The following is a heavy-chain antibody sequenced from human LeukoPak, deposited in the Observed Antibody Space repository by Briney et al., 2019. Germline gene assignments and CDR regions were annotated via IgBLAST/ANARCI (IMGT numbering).Heavy chain of an antibody. CDR3: ARDTRDYDYVWGSWYYFDY. Sequence: GGSLRLSCAASGFTFSSYWMSWVRQAPGKGLEWVANIKQDGSEKYYVDSVKGRFTISRYNAKNSLYLQMNSLRAEDTAVYYCARDTRDYDYVWGSWYYFDYWGQGTLVTVSS. V-gene: IGHV3-7*01. CDR1: GFTFSSYW. J-gene: IGHJ4*02. CDR2: IKQDGSEK. D-gene: IGHD3-16*01.